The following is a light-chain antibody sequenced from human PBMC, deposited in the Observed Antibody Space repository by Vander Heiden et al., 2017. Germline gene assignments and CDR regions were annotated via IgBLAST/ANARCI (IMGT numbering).Light chain of an antibody. CDR2: WAS. J-gene: IGKJ1*01. V-gene: IGKV4-1*01. Sequence: DIVMTQSPESMAVSPGERATINCKSSQSVLYSSNNKNYLAWYQQKPGQPPKLLIYWASTRESGVPDRFSGSGSGTDFTLTISSLQAEDVAVYYCQQYYSTRTFGQGTKVEIK. CDR1: QSVLYSSNNKNY. CDR3: QQYYSTRT.